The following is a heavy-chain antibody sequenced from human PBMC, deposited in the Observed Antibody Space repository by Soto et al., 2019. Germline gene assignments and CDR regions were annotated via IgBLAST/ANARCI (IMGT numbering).Heavy chain of an antibody. CDR2: ISAYNGNT. V-gene: IGHV1-18*01. CDR1: GYTFTSYG. Sequence: GASVKVSCKASGYTFTSYGISWVRQAPGQGLEWMGWISAYNGNTNYAQKLQGRVTMTTDTSTSTAYMELRSLRSDDTAVYYCAGDSEAASYYYYYMDVWGKGTTVTVSS. J-gene: IGHJ6*03. CDR3: AGDSEAASYYYYYMDV.